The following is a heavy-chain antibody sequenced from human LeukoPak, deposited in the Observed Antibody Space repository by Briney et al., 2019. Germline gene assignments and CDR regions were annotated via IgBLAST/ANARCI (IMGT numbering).Heavy chain of an antibody. J-gene: IGHJ3*02. CDR3: ARDPNGDYPIGEEAADI. CDR1: GFTVSSNY. D-gene: IGHD2-8*01. Sequence: GGSLRLSCAASGFTVSSNYMSWVRQAPGKGLEWVSVISISSTYIYYADSVKGRFTISRDNAKNSLFLQMNSLRDEDTAVYYCARDPNGDYPIGEEAADIWGQGTVVAVSS. V-gene: IGHV3-21*06. CDR2: ISISSTYI.